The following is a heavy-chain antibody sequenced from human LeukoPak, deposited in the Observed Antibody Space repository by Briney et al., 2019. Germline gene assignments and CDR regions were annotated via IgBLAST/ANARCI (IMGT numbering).Heavy chain of an antibody. CDR1: GFTFDDYG. CDR2: INWKGVSI. D-gene: IGHD5-18*01. Sequence: GGSLRLSCAASGFTFDDYGMSWVRQAPGKGLEWVAGINWKGVSIAYADSVKGRFTISRDNAKNSIFLEMNGLAGEDTAFYYCARDMNRLQQWLSSGYWGQGTLVTVSS. V-gene: IGHV3-20*04. CDR3: ARDMNRLQQWLSSGY. J-gene: IGHJ4*02.